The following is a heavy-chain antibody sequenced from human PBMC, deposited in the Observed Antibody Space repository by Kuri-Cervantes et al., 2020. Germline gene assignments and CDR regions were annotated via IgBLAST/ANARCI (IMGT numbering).Heavy chain of an antibody. CDR1: GLTFSTYW. J-gene: IGHJ4*02. V-gene: IGHV3-23*01. CDR3: ARGCSCTSCYALFDY. D-gene: IGHD2-2*01. CDR2: ISGSGGSK. Sequence: GESLKISCAASGLTFSTYWMHWVRQVPGKGLEWVSAISGSGGSKYYADSVKGRFTISRDNSKNTLYLQMNSLRAEDTAVYYCARGCSCTSCYALFDYWGQGTLVTVSS.